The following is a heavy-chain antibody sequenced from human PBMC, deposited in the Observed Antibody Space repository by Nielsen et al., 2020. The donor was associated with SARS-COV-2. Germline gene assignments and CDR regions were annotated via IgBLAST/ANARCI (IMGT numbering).Heavy chain of an antibody. CDR3: ARDAPYSSSPLGY. CDR2: ISYDGSNK. V-gene: IGHV3-30*03. Sequence: GESLKISCAASGFTFSSYGMHWVRQAPGKGLEWVAVISYDGSNKYYADSVKGRFTISRDNSKNTLYLQMNSLRAEDTAVYYCARDAPYSSSPLGYWGQGTLVTVSS. D-gene: IGHD6-6*01. CDR1: GFTFSSYG. J-gene: IGHJ4*02.